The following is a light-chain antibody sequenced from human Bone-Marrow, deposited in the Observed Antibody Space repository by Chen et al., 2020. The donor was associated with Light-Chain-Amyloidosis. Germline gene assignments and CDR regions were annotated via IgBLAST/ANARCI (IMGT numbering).Light chain of an antibody. J-gene: IGLJ3*02. V-gene: IGLV3-21*02. CDR3: QVWDRSSDRPV. CDR1: NIGSTS. Sequence: SYVLTQPSSVSVAPEQTATIACGGNNIGSTSVHWYQKTPGQAPLLVVYDDSDRPSGIPERLSGSNSGNTATLTISRVEAGDEADYYCQVWDRSSDRPVFGGGTKLTVL. CDR2: DDS.